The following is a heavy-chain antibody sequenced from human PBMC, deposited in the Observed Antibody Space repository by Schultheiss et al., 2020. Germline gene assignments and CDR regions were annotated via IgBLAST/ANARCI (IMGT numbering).Heavy chain of an antibody. CDR1: GYTFTSSY. CDR2: INPNSGGT. D-gene: IGHD3-3*01. CDR3: ASGAIGEY. Sequence: ASVKVSCKASGYTFTSSYVHWVRQAPQQGLEWMGWINPNSGGTNFAQKFQGRVTMTSDTSTSTAYMELSGLTSDDMAVYYCASGAIGEYWGQGTLVTVSS. J-gene: IGHJ4*02. V-gene: IGHV1-2*02.